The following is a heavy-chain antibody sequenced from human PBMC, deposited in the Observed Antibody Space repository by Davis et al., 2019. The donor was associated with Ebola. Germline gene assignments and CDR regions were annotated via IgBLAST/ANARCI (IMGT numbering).Heavy chain of an antibody. V-gene: IGHV3-30*18. CDR1: GFTFSSYG. J-gene: IGHJ4*02. CDR2: ISYDGSNK. D-gene: IGHD6-19*01. Sequence: PGGSLRLSCAASGFTFSSYGMHWVRQAPGKGLEWVAVISYDGSNKYYADSVKGRFTISRDNSKNTLYLQMNSLRAEDTAVYYCAKHVGQWLGTEIYFDYWGQGTLVTVSS. CDR3: AKHVGQWLGTEIYFDY.